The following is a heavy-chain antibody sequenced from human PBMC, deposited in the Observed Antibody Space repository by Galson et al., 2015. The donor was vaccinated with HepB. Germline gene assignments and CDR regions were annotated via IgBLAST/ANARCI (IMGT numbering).Heavy chain of an antibody. J-gene: IGHJ4*02. D-gene: IGHD6-13*01. CDR1: GGTFSSYA. Sequence: SVKVSCKASGGTFSSYAISWVRQAPGQGLEWMGGIIPIFGTANYAQKFQGRVTITADESTSTAYMELSSLRSEDTAVYYCARTSPPYSSPPGDDYWGQGTLVTVSS. CDR2: IIPIFGTA. V-gene: IGHV1-69*13. CDR3: ARTSPPYSSPPGDDY.